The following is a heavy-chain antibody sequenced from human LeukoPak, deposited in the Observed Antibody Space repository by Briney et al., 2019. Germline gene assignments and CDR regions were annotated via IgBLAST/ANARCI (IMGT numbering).Heavy chain of an antibody. J-gene: IGHJ6*04. CDR3: AELGITMIGGV. Sequence: GGSLRLSCAASGFTFSSYWMSWVRQAPGKGLEWVANIKQDGNERNYVDSVKGRFTISRDNAKNSLFLQMNSLRAEDTAVYYCAELGITMIGGVWGKGTTVTISS. V-gene: IGHV3-7*01. CDR2: IKQDGNER. CDR1: GFTFSSYW. D-gene: IGHD3-10*02.